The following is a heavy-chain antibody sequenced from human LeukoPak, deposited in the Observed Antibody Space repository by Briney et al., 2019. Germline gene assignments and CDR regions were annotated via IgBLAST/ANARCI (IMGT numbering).Heavy chain of an antibody. Sequence: GESLKISCKGSGYSFTSYWIGWVRQMPGKGLEWMGIIYPGDSDTRYSPSFQGQVTISADKSISTAYLQWSSLKASDTAMYYCARQSGYYHDSSGPDPGPLPSAFDPWGQGTLVTVSS. CDR1: GYSFTSYW. CDR3: ARQSGYYHDSSGPDPGPLPSAFDP. CDR2: IYPGDSDT. J-gene: IGHJ5*02. D-gene: IGHD3-22*01. V-gene: IGHV5-51*01.